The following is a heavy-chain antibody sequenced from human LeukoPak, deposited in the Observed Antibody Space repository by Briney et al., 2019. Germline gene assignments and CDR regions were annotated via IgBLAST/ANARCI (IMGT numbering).Heavy chain of an antibody. CDR2: LNPDSGGT. D-gene: IGHD1-26*01. CDR3: ARGAHSGSYFLIDY. CDR1: GYTFTGYY. J-gene: IGHJ4*02. Sequence: ASVRVSCKASGYTFTGYYMHWVRQASGQGPEWMGWLNPDSGGTNYAQNFQARVTMTRDTSITTAYMELTRLTSDDTAVYYCARGAHSGSYFLIDYWGQGTLVTVSS. V-gene: IGHV1-2*02.